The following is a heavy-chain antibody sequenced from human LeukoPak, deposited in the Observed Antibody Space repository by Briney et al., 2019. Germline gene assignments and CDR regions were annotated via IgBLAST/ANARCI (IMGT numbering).Heavy chain of an antibody. CDR3: ARVGFAEATFAFDI. J-gene: IGHJ3*02. CDR2: IYHSGST. CDR1: GGSISSSNW. D-gene: IGHD3-10*01. V-gene: IGHV4-4*02. Sequence: PSGTLSLTCAVSGGSISSSNWWSWVRQPPGKGLEWIGEIYHSGSTNYNPFLKSRVTISVDKSKNQFSLKLSSVTAADTAVYYCARVGFAEATFAFDIWGQGTLVTVSS.